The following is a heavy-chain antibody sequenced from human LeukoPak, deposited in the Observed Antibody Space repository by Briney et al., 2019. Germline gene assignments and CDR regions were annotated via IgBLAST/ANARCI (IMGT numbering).Heavy chain of an antibody. CDR1: GFTFSSYD. Sequence: GGSLRLSCAASGFTFSSYDMRWVRQATGKGLEWVSAIGTAGDTYYPGSVKGRFTISRENAKNSLYFQMNSLRAGDTAVYYCARGSYYYYMGVWGKGTTVTVSS. J-gene: IGHJ6*03. CDR3: ARGSYYYYMGV. CDR2: IGTAGDT. V-gene: IGHV3-13*01.